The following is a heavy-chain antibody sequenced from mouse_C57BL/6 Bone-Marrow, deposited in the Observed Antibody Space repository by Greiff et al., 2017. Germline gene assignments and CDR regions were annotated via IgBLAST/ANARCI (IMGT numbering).Heavy chain of an antibody. Sequence: LVESGAELVRPGASVTLSCKASGYKFTDYEMHWVKQTPVHGLEWIGAIDPETGGTAYNQKFKGKAILTADKSSSTAYMELRSLTSEDSAVYYCTRGRWLRGYFDYWGQGTTLTVYS. J-gene: IGHJ2*01. CDR1: GYKFTDYE. CDR3: TRGRWLRGYFDY. D-gene: IGHD2-2*01. CDR2: IDPETGGT. V-gene: IGHV1-15*01.